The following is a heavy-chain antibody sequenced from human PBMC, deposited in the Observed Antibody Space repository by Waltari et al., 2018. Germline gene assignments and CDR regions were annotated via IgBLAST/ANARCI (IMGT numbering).Heavy chain of an antibody. CDR3: ANLMTTMTGVGAFDI. CDR1: GFTFSSYA. J-gene: IGHJ3*02. Sequence: EVQLLESGGGLVQPGGSLRLSCAASGFTFSSYAMSWVRQAPGKGLEWVSGISGNGVATYYADSVKGRFTISRDNSKNTVYLQVNSLRAEDTAVYYCANLMTTMTGVGAFDIWGLGTMVTVSS. V-gene: IGHV3-23*01. D-gene: IGHD4-17*01. CDR2: ISGNGVAT.